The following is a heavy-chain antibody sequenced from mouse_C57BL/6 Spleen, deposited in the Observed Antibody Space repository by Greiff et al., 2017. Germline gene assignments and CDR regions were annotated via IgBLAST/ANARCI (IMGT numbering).Heavy chain of an antibody. V-gene: IGHV1-69*01. CDR1: GYTFTSYW. CDR2: IDPSDSYT. J-gene: IGHJ3*01. CDR3: ARKADGPFAD. Sequence: QVQLQQPGAELVMPGASVKLSCKASGYTFTSYWMHWVKQRPGQGLEWIGEIDPSDSYTNYNQKFKGKSTLTVDKSSSTAYMQLSSLTSEDSAVYYCARKADGPFADRGQGTLVTVAA. D-gene: IGHD1-1*01.